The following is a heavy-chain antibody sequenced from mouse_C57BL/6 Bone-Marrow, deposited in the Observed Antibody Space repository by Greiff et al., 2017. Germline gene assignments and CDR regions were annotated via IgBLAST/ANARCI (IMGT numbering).Heavy chain of an antibody. Sequence: EVQLQESGAELVRPGASVKLSCTASGFNIKDDYMHWVKQRPEQGLEWIGWIDPENGDTEYASKFQGKATITADTSSNTAYLQRSSLTSEDTAVYYCTQSLRRDIDVGGTGTTITVSS. D-gene: IGHD6-1*01. CDR1: GFNIKDDY. CDR3: TQSLRRDIDV. V-gene: IGHV14-4*01. J-gene: IGHJ1*03. CDR2: IDPENGDT.